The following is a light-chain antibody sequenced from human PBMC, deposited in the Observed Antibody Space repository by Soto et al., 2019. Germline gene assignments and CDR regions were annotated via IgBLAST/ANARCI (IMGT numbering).Light chain of an antibody. CDR1: SSDVGGYNY. J-gene: IGLJ1*01. CDR2: EVN. CDR3: SSHEGXKRV. V-gene: IGLV2-8*01. Sequence: QSVLTQPPSASGSPGHSVTISCTGTSSDVGGYNYVSWYQQHPGKAPKLMIYEVNKRPSGVPDRFSGSKSGNTASLTVSGLQAEYEGDYYCSSHEGXKRVFGTGTNFTGL.